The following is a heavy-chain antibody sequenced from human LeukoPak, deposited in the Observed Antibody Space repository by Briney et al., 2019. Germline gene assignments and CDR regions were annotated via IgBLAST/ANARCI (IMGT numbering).Heavy chain of an antibody. V-gene: IGHV4-30-4*08. CDR3: ATMTTASSFDP. D-gene: IGHD4-11*01. CDR1: GGSISSGDYY. J-gene: IGHJ5*02. CDR2: IYYSGST. Sequence: SQTLSLTCTVSGGSISSGDYYWSWIRQPPGKGLEWIGYIYYSGSTYYNPSLKSRVTISVDTSKNQFSLNLSSVTAADMAVYYCATMTTASSFDPWGQGTLVTVS.